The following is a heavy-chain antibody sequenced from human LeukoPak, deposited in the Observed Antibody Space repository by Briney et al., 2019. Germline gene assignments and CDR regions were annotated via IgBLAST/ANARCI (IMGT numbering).Heavy chain of an antibody. V-gene: IGHV3-43*02. Sequence: PGGSLRLSCAASGFTFDDYAMHWVRQAPGKGLGWVSLISGDGGSTYYADSVTGRFTISRENSKKSLYLQMNSLRTEDTALDYCAKDIEARGYSYGYNYWGQGTLVTVSS. CDR3: AKDIEARGYSYGYNY. J-gene: IGHJ4*02. CDR2: ISGDGGST. CDR1: GFTFDDYA. D-gene: IGHD5-18*01.